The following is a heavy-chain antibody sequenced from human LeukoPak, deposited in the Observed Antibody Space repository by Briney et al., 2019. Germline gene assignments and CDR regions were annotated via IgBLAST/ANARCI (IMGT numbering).Heavy chain of an antibody. CDR1: GGSISSGGYY. CDR2: IYYSGST. V-gene: IGHV4-31*03. CDR3: ARFRVSSGWYFDL. J-gene: IGHJ2*01. D-gene: IGHD3-22*01. Sequence: SETLSLTCTVSGGSISSGGYYWSWIRQHPGKGPEWIGYIYYSGSTYYNPSLKSRVTISVDTSKNQFSLKLSSVTAADTAVYYCARFRVSSGWYFDLWGRGTLVTVSS.